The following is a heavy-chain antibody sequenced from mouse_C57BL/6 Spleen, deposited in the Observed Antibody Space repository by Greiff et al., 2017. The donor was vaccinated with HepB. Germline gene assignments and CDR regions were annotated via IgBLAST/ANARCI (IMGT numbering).Heavy chain of an antibody. CDR3: ARRAYYGSLYWYFDV. V-gene: IGHV1-47*01. CDR2: FHPYNDDT. J-gene: IGHJ1*03. D-gene: IGHD1-1*01. Sequence: QVQLQQSGAELVKPGASVKMSCKASGYTFTTYPIEWMKQNHGKSLEWIGNFHPYNDDTKYNEKFKGKATLTVEKSSSTVYLELNRLTSDDSAVYKCARRAYYGSLYWYFDVWGKGTTVTVSS. CDR1: GYTFTTYP.